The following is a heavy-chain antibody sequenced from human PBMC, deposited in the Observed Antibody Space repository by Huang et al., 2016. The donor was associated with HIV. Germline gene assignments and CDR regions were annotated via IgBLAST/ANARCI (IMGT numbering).Heavy chain of an antibody. Sequence: QLQLQESGPGLVKPSETLSLTCTVSGGSIRRDNYYWGWIRQPPGKGLEWIGSIYYSGGTYYNPSLKGRGTITVDTSKNQFSLKMRSVTAADTAVYYCARLPGSITMIRGVITDPYWGQGTLVTVSS. J-gene: IGHJ4*02. CDR1: GGSIRRDNYY. V-gene: IGHV4-39*01. CDR2: IYYSGGT. D-gene: IGHD3-10*01. CDR3: ARLPGSITMIRGVITDPY.